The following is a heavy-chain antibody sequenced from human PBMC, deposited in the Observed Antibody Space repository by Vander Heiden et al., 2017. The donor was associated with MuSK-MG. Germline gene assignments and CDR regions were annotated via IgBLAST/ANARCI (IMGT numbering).Heavy chain of an antibody. V-gene: IGHV4-59*01. D-gene: IGHD1-7*01. CDR1: GGSISTYH. J-gene: IGHJ4*02. CDR3: ARAENWNYGFY. Sequence: QVQLQESGPGLVKPSETLSLTCFVSGGSISTYHWSWIRQPPGKGLEWIGYINSRGSTSYNTSLKSRVTIFVEMSKNQFSLKLSSVTAGDTAVYYCARAENWNYGFYWGQGTRVTVSS. CDR2: INSRGST.